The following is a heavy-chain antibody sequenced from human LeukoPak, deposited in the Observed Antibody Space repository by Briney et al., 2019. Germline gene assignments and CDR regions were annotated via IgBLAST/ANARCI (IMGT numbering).Heavy chain of an antibody. V-gene: IGHV4-39*07. CDR1: GGSISSSSYY. CDR2: IYYSGST. CDR3: ARDRDSGSSSNRYFFDY. J-gene: IGHJ4*02. Sequence: SETLSLTCTVSGGSISSSSYYWGWIRQPPGKGLEWIGSIYYSGSTYYNPSLKSRVTMSVDTSKNQFSLKLNSVTAADTAVYYCARDRDSGSSSNRYFFDYWGQGTLVTVSS. D-gene: IGHD1-26*01.